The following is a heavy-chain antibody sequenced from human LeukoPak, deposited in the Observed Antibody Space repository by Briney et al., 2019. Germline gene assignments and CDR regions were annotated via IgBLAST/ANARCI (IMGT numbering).Heavy chain of an antibody. J-gene: IGHJ2*01. CDR2: IYYSGST. CDR1: GGSISSYY. CDR3: AITSSPFFGDSDWYFDL. V-gene: IGHV4-59*12. D-gene: IGHD3-10*01. Sequence: PSETLSLTCTVSGGSISSYYWSWIRQPPGKGLEWIGYIYYSGSTNYNPSLKSRVTISVDTSKNQFSLKLSSVTAADTAVYYCAITSSPFFGDSDWYFDLWGRGTLVTVSS.